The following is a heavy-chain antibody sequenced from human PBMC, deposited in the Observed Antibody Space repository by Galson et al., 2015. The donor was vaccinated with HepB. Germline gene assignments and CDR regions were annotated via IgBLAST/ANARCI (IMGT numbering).Heavy chain of an antibody. CDR3: ASTMSWFGESGFSYFDY. CDR1: GDSVSSNSAA. V-gene: IGHV6-1*01. D-gene: IGHD3-10*01. J-gene: IGHJ4*02. Sequence: CAISGDSVSSNSAAWNWIRQSPSRGLEWLGRTYYRSKWYNDYAVSVKSRITINPDTSKNQFSLQLNSVTPEDTAVYYCASTMSWFGESGFSYFDYWGQGTLVTVSS. CDR2: TYYRSKWYN.